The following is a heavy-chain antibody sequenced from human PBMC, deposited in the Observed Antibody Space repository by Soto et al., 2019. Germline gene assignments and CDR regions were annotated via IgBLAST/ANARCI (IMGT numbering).Heavy chain of an antibody. V-gene: IGHV4-59*01. CDR1: GGSISSYY. CDR3: ARDPRGNDAFDI. J-gene: IGHJ3*02. Sequence: QVQLQESGPGLVKPSETLSLTCTVSGGSISSYYWSWIRQPPGKGLEWIGYIYYSGSTNYNPSLKSRVTISVDTSKNQFSLKLSSVTAADTAVYYCARDPRGNDAFDIWGQGTMVTVSS. CDR2: IYYSGST.